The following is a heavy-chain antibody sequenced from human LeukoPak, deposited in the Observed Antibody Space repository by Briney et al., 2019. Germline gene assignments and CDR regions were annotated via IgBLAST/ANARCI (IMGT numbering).Heavy chain of an antibody. J-gene: IGHJ4*02. D-gene: IGHD3-22*01. CDR3: ARDFHYYDSSGLPGY. CDR2: ISTSVTII. CDR1: GFTFSDYY. V-gene: IGHV3-11*04. Sequence: GSLRLSCAASGFTFSDYYMSWIRQAPGQGLEGVSYISTSVTIIYYADSVKGRFTISRDNAKNSLYLQMNSLRAEDTAVYYCARDFHYYDSSGLPGYWGQGTLVTVSS.